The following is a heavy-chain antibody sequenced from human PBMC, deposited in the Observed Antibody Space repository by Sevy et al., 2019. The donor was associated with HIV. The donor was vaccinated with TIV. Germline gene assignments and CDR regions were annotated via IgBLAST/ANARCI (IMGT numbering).Heavy chain of an antibody. CDR2: VYYSGNT. V-gene: IGHV4-39*01. D-gene: IGHD1-20*01. CDR3: VRDHRDLVGEAVREDNWFDPRSLGTLAPVSWFDP. J-gene: IGHJ5*02. Sequence: SETLSLACTVSGASISSRGYYWGWLRQSPGKGLEWIGSVYYSGNTYYNPSFKSRVTTSEDTSKKQFSLQLTALTAADTTVYYSVRDHRDLVGEAVREDNWFDPRSLGTLAPVSWFDPWGQGTLVTVSS. CDR1: GASISSRGYY.